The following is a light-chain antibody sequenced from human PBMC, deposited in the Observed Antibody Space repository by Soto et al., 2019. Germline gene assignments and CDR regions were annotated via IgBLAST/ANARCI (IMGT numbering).Light chain of an antibody. CDR1: QSISSY. V-gene: IGKV1-39*01. Sequence: DIQMTQSPSSLSASVGDRVTITCRASQSISSYLNWYQQKPGKAPKLLIYAASSLQSGVPSRFSGSGSGTDFTLTISSLQPEDFATYYCRQSYMTPPTVGQGTKDEIK. CDR2: AAS. J-gene: IGKJ1*01. CDR3: RQSYMTPPT.